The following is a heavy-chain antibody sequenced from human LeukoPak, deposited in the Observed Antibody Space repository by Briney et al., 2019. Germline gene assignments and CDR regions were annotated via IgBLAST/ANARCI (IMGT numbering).Heavy chain of an antibody. Sequence: GGSLRLSSAASGFTFSNYAMHWVRQAPGKGLEWVAVISYDGSKKDYADSEKGRFTISRDNSKNTLYLQMNSLRAEDTAIYYCARGAHKRDDYGGFFDYWGQGTLVTVSS. V-gene: IGHV3-30*04. CDR1: GFTFSNYA. CDR3: ARGAHKRDDYGGFFDY. D-gene: IGHD4-23*01. CDR2: ISYDGSKK. J-gene: IGHJ4*02.